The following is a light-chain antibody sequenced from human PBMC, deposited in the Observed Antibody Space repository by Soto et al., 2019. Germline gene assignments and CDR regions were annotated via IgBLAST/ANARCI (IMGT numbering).Light chain of an antibody. CDR1: QSISRY. Sequence: DIQMNQSPSSLSESVGDRVTITCRASQSISRYLNWYQQKPGKAPNLLIYVASSLQSEVPSRFSGSGSGTDFTLTITSLQPEDFATYYCQQSYGTPITFGQRARLEI. J-gene: IGKJ5*01. V-gene: IGKV1-39*01. CDR3: QQSYGTPIT. CDR2: VAS.